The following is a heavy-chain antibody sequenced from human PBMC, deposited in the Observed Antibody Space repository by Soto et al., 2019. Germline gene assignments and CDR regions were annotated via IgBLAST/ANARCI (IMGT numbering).Heavy chain of an antibody. Sequence: GGSLRLSCAVSGFSVSDNYMSWVRQAPGKGLEWVSVIYRGDATHYADSVKGRFTISRDNSKNTVYLQMHSLRAEDTAVYYCARDRSDSSRDDSFDIWGQGTVVTV. CDR2: IYRGDAT. J-gene: IGHJ3*02. CDR1: GFSVSDNY. V-gene: IGHV3-53*01. CDR3: ARDRSDSSRDDSFDI. D-gene: IGHD6-25*01.